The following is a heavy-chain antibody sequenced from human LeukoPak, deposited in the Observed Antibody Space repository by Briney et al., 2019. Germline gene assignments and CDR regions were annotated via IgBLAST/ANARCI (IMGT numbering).Heavy chain of an antibody. CDR1: GFTFSSYA. CDR2: ISIDGGRT. CDR3: ARKGIGSSRYQNMDV. Sequence: GRSLRLSCAASGFTFSSYAMSWVRQAPGKGPEWVSTISIDGGRTYYADSVKGRFTVSRDTSKNTLYLQMNSLRAEDTAVYYCARKGIGSSRYQNMDVWGKGTTVTVSS. J-gene: IGHJ6*03. V-gene: IGHV3-23*01. D-gene: IGHD6-25*01.